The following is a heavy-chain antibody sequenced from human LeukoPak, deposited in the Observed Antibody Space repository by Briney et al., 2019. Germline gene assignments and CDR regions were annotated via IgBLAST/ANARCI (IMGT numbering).Heavy chain of an antibody. CDR2: IIPLLGTG. D-gene: IGHD4-17*01. CDR1: GGSFSTFT. Sequence: ASVKVSCKASGGSFSTFTITWVRQARAQGFEFMGGIIPLLGTGDYAQKFQGRVTMTTDESTNTAYMELSRLTSEDTAIYYCAKSTGTGAFDVWGQGTTVAVSS. V-gene: IGHV1-69*16. J-gene: IGHJ3*01. CDR3: AKSTGTGAFDV.